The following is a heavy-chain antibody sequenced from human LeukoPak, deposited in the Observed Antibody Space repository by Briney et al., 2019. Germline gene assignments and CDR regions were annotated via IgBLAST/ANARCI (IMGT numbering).Heavy chain of an antibody. V-gene: IGHV1-3*03. CDR1: GYTSTSYA. CDR2: INAGNGNT. Sequence: GASVKVSCKASGYTSTSYAMHWVRQAPGQRLEWMGWINAGNGNTKYSQEFQGRVTITRDTSASTAYMELSSLRSEDMAVYYCARGGPGGGYSYGYSLDYWGQGTLVTVSS. J-gene: IGHJ4*02. CDR3: ARGGPGGGYSYGYSLDY. D-gene: IGHD5-18*01.